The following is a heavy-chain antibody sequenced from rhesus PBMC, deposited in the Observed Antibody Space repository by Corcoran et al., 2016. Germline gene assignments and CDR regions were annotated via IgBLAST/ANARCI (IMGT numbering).Heavy chain of an antibody. D-gene: IGHD3-16*01. CDR3: ARQGSYYYYGLDS. CDR1: GGSISDDYY. V-gene: IGHV4-106*01. J-gene: IGHJ6*01. CDR2: IYGSCGRP. Sequence: QVQLQESGPGLVKPSETLSLTCAVSGGSISDDYYWSWIRQPPGKGLEWLGYIYGSCGRPNYNPSLKSRVTISIDTSKNQFSLKLSSVTAADTAVYYCARQGSYYYYGLDSWGQGVVVTVSS.